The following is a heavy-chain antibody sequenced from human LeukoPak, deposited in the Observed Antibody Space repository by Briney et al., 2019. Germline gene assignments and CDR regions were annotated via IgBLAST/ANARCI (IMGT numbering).Heavy chain of an antibody. D-gene: IGHD4-23*01. J-gene: IGHJ4*02. CDR1: GGSISSYY. Sequence: SETLSLTCTVSGGSISSYYWSWIRQPPGNGLEWIGYIDYSGSTAYNPSLTGRVAVSVDTSKNQFSLKLRSVTAADTAVYCCARLNGGNWGPGILVTVSS. CDR2: IDYSGST. CDR3: ARLNGGN. V-gene: IGHV4-59*08.